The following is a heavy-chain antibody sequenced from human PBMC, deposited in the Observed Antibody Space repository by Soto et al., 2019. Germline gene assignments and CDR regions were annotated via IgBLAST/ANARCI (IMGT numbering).Heavy chain of an antibody. D-gene: IGHD6-6*01. CDR3: ARVGEAARPGYYYYGMDV. CDR2: INPNSGGT. CDR1: GYTFTGYY. Sequence: ASVKVSCKASGYTFTGYYMHWVRQAPGQGLEWMGWINPNSGGTNYAQKFQGWVTMTRDTSISTAYMELSRLRSDDTAVYYCARVGEAARPGYYYYGMDVWGQGTTVTVSS. J-gene: IGHJ6*02. V-gene: IGHV1-2*04.